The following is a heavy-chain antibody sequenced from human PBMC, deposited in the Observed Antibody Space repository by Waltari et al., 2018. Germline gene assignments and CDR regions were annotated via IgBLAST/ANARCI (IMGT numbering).Heavy chain of an antibody. V-gene: IGHV4-39*01. CDR1: GGSISSSRYY. CDR2: IYYSGST. J-gene: IGHJ4*02. Sequence: QLQLQESGPGLVKPSETLSLTCTVSGGSISSSRYYWGWHRQPPGKGLEWIGSIYYSGSTYYNPSLKSRVTISVDTSKNQFSLKLSSVTAADTAVYYCARRAAYYDSSGLDYWGQGTLVTVSS. D-gene: IGHD3-22*01. CDR3: ARRAAYYDSSGLDY.